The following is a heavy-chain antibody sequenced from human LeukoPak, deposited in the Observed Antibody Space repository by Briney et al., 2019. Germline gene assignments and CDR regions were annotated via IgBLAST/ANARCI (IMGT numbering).Heavy chain of an antibody. V-gene: IGHV1-18*01. J-gene: IGHJ6*02. CDR2: ISAYNGNT. D-gene: IGHD6-19*01. Sequence: ASVKVSCKASGYIFTSRGITWVRQAPGQGLEWMGWISAYNGNTNYAQNVQGRVTVTRDTSTSTAYMKLRSLRFDDTAVYYCARDLPGAAVEGTTRGMDVWGQGTTVTVSS. CDR3: ARDLPGAAVEGTTRGMDV. CDR1: GYIFTSRG.